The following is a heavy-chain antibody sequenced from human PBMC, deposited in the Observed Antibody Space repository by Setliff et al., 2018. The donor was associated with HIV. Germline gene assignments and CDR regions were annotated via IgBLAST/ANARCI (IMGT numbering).Heavy chain of an antibody. V-gene: IGHV4-59*01. D-gene: IGHD6-19*01. Sequence: SETLSLTCTVSGGSISSYYWSWIRQPPGKGLEWIGIVFYSGSANYNPSLKSRITMSVDKSKNQFSLKLSAVTAADTAVYYCARLGDNSGYYSYYYMDVWGKGTAVTVSS. CDR2: VFYSGSA. CDR1: GGSISSYY. J-gene: IGHJ6*03. CDR3: ARLGDNSGYYSYYYMDV.